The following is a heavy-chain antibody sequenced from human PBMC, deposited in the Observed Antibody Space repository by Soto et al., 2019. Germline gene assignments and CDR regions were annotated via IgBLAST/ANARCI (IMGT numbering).Heavy chain of an antibody. Sequence: GGSLRLSCAASGFTFSSYAMSWVRQAPGKGLEWVSAISGSGGSTYYADSVKGRFTISRDNSKNTLYLQMNSLRAEDTAVYYCAKGFSGGEGFGVTYGMDVWGQGTTVTVSS. CDR2: ISGSGGST. D-gene: IGHD3-10*01. CDR3: AKGFSGGEGFGVTYGMDV. V-gene: IGHV3-23*01. CDR1: GFTFSSYA. J-gene: IGHJ6*02.